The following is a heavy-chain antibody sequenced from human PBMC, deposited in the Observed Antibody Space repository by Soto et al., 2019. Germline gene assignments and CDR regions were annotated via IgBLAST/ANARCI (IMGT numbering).Heavy chain of an antibody. Sequence: PSETLSLTCAVYGGSFSGYYWSWIRQPPGKGLEWIGEINHSGSTNYNPSLKSRVTISVDTSKNQFSLKLSSVTAADTAVYYCARADAAHSGYDPAPYYYYMDVWGKGTTVTVSS. J-gene: IGHJ6*03. CDR3: ARADAAHSGYDPAPYYYYMDV. D-gene: IGHD5-12*01. V-gene: IGHV4-34*01. CDR2: INHSGST. CDR1: GGSFSGYY.